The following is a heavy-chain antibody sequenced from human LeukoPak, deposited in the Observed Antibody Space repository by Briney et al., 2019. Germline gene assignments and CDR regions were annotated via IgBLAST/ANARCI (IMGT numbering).Heavy chain of an antibody. CDR3: ARDGSGSYPFDY. CDR2: INHSGST. Sequence: TSETLSLTCAVYGGSFSGYYWSWIRQPPGKGLEWIGEINHSGSTNYNPSLKSRVTISVDTSKNQFSLKLSSVTAADTAVYYCARDGSGSYPFDYWGQGTLVTVSS. V-gene: IGHV4-34*01. CDR1: GGSFSGYY. D-gene: IGHD1-26*01. J-gene: IGHJ4*02.